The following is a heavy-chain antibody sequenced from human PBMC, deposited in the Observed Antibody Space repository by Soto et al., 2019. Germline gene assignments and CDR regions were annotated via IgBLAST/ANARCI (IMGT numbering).Heavy chain of an antibody. V-gene: IGHV3-53*01. J-gene: IGHJ4*02. CDR3: ARSWGYLDY. Sequence: EVQVVESGGGLIQPGESLRLSCVVSGFIVSSYYMGWVRQAPGKGLELVSVIYSGGNTDYAVSVKGRFTISRDKSKNTLYLQMNSLRAEDTAVYYCARSWGYLDYWGQGTLVTVSS. CDR2: IYSGGNT. D-gene: IGHD3-16*01. CDR1: GFIVSSYY.